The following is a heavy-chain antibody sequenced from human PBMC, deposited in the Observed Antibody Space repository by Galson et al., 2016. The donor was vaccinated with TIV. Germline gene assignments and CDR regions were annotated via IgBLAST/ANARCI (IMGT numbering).Heavy chain of an antibody. CDR1: GYTFTGYY. Sequence: SVKVSCKASGYTFTGYYIHYVRQAPGQGLEWMGVIDPSGGSTTYAQKFQGRVTMTRDTSTSTVYMELSSLTSEDTAVYYCATYGSGRQASFDFWGQGTLVTVSS. D-gene: IGHD3-10*01. CDR2: IDPSGGST. CDR3: ATYGSGRQASFDF. J-gene: IGHJ4*02. V-gene: IGHV1-46*03.